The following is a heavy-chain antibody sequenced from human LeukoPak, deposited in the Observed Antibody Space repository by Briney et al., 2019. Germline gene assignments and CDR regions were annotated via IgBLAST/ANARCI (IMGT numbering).Heavy chain of an antibody. CDR3: AKAHPGFDY. Sequence: GGTLRLSCAASGFTFTSYTRNWVRQAPGKGLEWVSSIGSSSTFIYYADSVKGRFTISRDNAKNSLFLQMNSLRAEDTAVYYCAKAHPGFDYWGQGTLVTVSS. CDR1: GFTFTSYT. CDR2: IGSSSTFI. J-gene: IGHJ4*02. V-gene: IGHV3-21*01.